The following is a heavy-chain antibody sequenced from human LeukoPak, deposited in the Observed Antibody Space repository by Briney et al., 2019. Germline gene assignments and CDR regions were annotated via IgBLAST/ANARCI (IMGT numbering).Heavy chain of an antibody. CDR1: GFSFSNYW. CDR3: ARIRGRGPYCSVGGCYSAWFDP. CDR2: IKQDGTEK. J-gene: IGHJ5*02. D-gene: IGHD2-15*01. V-gene: IGHV3-7*01. Sequence: PGGSLRLSCAASGFSFSNYWMTWVRQAPGKGLEWVTNIKQDGTEKYYVDSVKGRFTISRDNAKNSLFLQMNSLRAEDTAVYYCARIRGRGPYCSVGGCYSAWFDPWGQGTRVTVSS.